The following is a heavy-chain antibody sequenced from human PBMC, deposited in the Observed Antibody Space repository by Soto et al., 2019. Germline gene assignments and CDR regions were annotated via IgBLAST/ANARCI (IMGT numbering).Heavy chain of an antibody. CDR1: GFLFNSYG. CDR2: ISSTSTYI. Sequence: EVQLVESGGGLAKPGGSLRLSCAASGFLFNSYGMNWVRLSPGRGLEWISSISSTSTYIEYADSVKGRFIISRDNAENSLFLQMNSLRAVYTAVYYCTIDISPGMVFPDFDCWGQGALSTVSS. CDR3: TIDISPGMVFPDFDC. V-gene: IGHV3-21*01. J-gene: IGHJ4*02. D-gene: IGHD3-10*01.